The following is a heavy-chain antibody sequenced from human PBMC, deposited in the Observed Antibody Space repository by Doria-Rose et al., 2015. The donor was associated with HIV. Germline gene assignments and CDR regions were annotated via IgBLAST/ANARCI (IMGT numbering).Heavy chain of an antibody. V-gene: IGHV4-59*01. J-gene: IGHJ4*02. CDR1: GGSISHYY. CDR2: IFYTGST. Sequence: QVQLQESGPGLVKPSETLSLTCSVSGGSISHYYWSWIRQPPGKGLEHIGDIFYTGSTNYSPSLKSRVSISIDTSKNKFSLRLSSVTAADTAVYYCAGVLSGTYDYWGQGTLVTVSS. CDR3: AGVLSGTYDY. D-gene: IGHD1-26*01.